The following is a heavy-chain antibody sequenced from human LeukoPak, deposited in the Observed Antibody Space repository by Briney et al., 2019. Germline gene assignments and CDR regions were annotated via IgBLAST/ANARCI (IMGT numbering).Heavy chain of an antibody. CDR1: GGSISSFY. CDR2: VHTSGST. D-gene: IGHD2-2*02. J-gene: IGHJ4*02. V-gene: IGHV4-4*07. Sequence: SETLSLTCTVSGGSISSFYWSWIRQPAGKGLEWIGRVHTSGSTNYNPSLKSRVTMSVDTSKNQYSLMLSSVTAADTAVYYCARAYTSWSFDYWGQGTLVTVSS. CDR3: ARAYTSWSFDY.